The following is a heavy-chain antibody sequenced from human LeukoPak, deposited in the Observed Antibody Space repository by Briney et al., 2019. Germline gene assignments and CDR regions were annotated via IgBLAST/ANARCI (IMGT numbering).Heavy chain of an antibody. J-gene: IGHJ5*02. V-gene: IGHV4-39*07. Sequence: SETLSLTCTVSGGSISSSSYFWGWIRQPPGKGLEWIGSIYYSGSIYYNPSLKSQVTISVDTSKNQFSLKLSSVTAADTAVYYCARGVSARFDPWGQGTLVTVSS. CDR1: GGSISSSSYF. CDR2: IYYSGSI. CDR3: ARGVSARFDP.